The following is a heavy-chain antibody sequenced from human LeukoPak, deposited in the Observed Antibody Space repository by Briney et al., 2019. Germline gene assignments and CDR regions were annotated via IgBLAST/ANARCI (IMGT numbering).Heavy chain of an antibody. Sequence: SETLSLTCNVSGGSISSSYYYWGWIRQPQGKGLEWIGSIYYSGSTYYNPSLKSRVTISVDTSKNQFSLKLSSVTAADTAVYYCARHGVSENWFDPWGQGTLVTVSS. CDR1: GGSISSSYYY. D-gene: IGHD3-16*01. V-gene: IGHV4-39*01. J-gene: IGHJ5*02. CDR3: ARHGVSENWFDP. CDR2: IYYSGST.